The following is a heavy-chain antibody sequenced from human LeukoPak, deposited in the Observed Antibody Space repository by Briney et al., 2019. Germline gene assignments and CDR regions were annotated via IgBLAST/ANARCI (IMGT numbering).Heavy chain of an antibody. D-gene: IGHD6-13*01. Sequence: SETLSLTCTVSGASISTYYWSWIRQPPGRGLQWIGYIFYSGSTNYNPSLESRVTISLDTSKNQFSLRLTSVTAADTAVYYCARESVAAAGTKAFDIWGQGTMVTASS. CDR1: GASISTYY. V-gene: IGHV4-59*01. CDR2: IFYSGST. CDR3: ARESVAAAGTKAFDI. J-gene: IGHJ3*02.